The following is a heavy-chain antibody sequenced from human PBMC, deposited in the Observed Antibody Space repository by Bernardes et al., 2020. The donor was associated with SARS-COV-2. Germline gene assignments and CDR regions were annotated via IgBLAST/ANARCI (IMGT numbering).Heavy chain of an antibody. CDR1: GYSFSSYG. Sequence: ASVKVSCKASGYSFSSYGIIWVRQAPGQGLEWMGWISAYNGNIKYAQKFQGRVTMTTDTSANTGYMDLRSLRSDDTAVYYCARESTPCLRAIGYWGQGTLVTVYS. CDR3: ARESTPCLRAIGY. J-gene: IGHJ4*02. D-gene: IGHD3-16*01. V-gene: IGHV1-18*01. CDR2: ISAYNGNI.